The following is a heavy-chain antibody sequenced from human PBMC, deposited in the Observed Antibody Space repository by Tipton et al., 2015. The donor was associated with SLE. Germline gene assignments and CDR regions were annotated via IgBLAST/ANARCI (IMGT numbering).Heavy chain of an antibody. V-gene: IGHV4-34*01. CDR1: GGSFSGYY. J-gene: IGHJ5*02. CDR2: IIHSGST. CDR3: ARGLWFEP. Sequence: TLSLTCAVYGGSFSGYYWSWIRQPPGKGLEWIGEIIHSGSTNYNPSLKSRVTISLDTSKNQFSLNLSSVTAADTAVYYCARGLWFEPWGQGTLVTVSS.